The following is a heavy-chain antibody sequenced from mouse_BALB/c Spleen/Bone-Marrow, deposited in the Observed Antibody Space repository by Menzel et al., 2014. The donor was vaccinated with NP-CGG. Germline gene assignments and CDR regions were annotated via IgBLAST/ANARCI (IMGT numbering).Heavy chain of an antibody. Sequence: EVMLVESGGGLVKPGGSLKLSCAASGFTFSDYYMYWVRQTPEKRLEWVATISDGGSYTYYPDSVKGRFTISRDNAKNNLYLQMSSLKSEDTAMHYCARGSSYFDYWGQGTTLTVSS. CDR2: ISDGGSYT. CDR3: ARGSSYFDY. CDR1: GFTFSDYY. J-gene: IGHJ2*01. D-gene: IGHD1-1*01. V-gene: IGHV5-4*02.